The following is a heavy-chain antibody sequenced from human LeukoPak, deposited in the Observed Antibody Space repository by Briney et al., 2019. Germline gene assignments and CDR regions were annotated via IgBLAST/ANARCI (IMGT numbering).Heavy chain of an antibody. Sequence: HGGSLRLSCAPSGFTLSSYGVYWVPHTPGKGLGWVSYISFSGSNVHYADSVKGRFTISRDNSKSTLFLQMNSLRPEDTAVYYCAKPTTGSPAAAGLDCWGQGTLVTVSS. J-gene: IGHJ4*02. CDR2: ISFSGSNV. CDR3: AKPTTGSPAAAGLDC. D-gene: IGHD1-1*01. V-gene: IGHV3-30*02. CDR1: GFTLSSYG.